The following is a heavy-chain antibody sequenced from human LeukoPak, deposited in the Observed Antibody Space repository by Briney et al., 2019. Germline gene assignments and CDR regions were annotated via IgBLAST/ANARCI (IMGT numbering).Heavy chain of an antibody. Sequence: PPGGSLRLSCKASGFSFSNYYMNWVRQAPGKGLEWLSHINGRGGIINYADSVKGRFAISRDNARNSLDLHMSSLGAEDTAVYYCAREGDGSRYYFDYWGQGILVTVSS. D-gene: IGHD2-21*01. CDR1: GFSFSNYY. J-gene: IGHJ4*02. V-gene: IGHV3-48*04. CDR3: AREGDGSRYYFDY. CDR2: INGRGGII.